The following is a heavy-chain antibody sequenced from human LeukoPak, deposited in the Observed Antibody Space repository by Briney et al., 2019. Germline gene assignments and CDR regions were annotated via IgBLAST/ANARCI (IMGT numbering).Heavy chain of an antibody. CDR3: ARDRDSSGWYKGPLGY. D-gene: IGHD6-19*01. CDR2: IIPIFGTA. V-gene: IGHV1-69*13. CDR1: GGTFSIYA. Sequence: SVTVSFTASGGTFSIYAISWVRQAPGQGLEWMGGIIPIFGTANYAQKFQGRVTITADESTSTAYMELSSLRSEDTAVYYCARDRDSSGWYKGPLGYWGQGTLVTVSS. J-gene: IGHJ4*02.